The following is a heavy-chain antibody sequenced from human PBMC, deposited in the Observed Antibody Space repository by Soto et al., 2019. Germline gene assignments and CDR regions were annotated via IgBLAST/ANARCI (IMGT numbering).Heavy chain of an antibody. V-gene: IGHV3-9*01. CDR1: VFTFDDYA. CDR3: SKDKGSSSWYNWFDP. D-gene: IGHD6-13*01. CDR2: ISWNSGSI. J-gene: IGHJ5*02. Sequence: GGSLRLSCAASVFTFDDYAMHWVRQAPGKGLEWVSGISWNSGSIGYADSVKGRFTISRDNAKNSLYLQMDSLRAEDTALYYCSKDKGSSSWYNWFDPWGQGTLVTVSS.